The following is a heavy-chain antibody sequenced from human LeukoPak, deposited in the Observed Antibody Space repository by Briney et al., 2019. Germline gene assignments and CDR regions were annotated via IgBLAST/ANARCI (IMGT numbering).Heavy chain of an antibody. Sequence: SVKVSCKVSGYTLTELSMHWVRQAPGKGLEWMGGFDPEDGETIYAQKFQGRVTMTEDTSTDTAYMELSSLRSEDTAVYYCARALAVFGVVITPHYFDYWGQGTLVTVSS. CDR2: FDPEDGET. D-gene: IGHD3-3*01. CDR3: ARALAVFGVVITPHYFDY. CDR1: GYTLTELS. J-gene: IGHJ4*02. V-gene: IGHV1-24*01.